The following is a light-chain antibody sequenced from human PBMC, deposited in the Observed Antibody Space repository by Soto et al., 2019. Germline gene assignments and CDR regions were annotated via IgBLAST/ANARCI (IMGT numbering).Light chain of an antibody. V-gene: IGLV2-23*01. CDR1: SSDVGSYNL. CDR3: CSYASSDTYV. J-gene: IGLJ1*01. Sequence: QSVLTQPASVSGSPGQSITISCTGTSSDVGSYNLVSWYQQHPGKAPKLIIYEGSKRPSGVSNRFSGSKSGNTASLTISGLQGEDEADYYCCSYASSDTYVFGTGTKLTVL. CDR2: EGS.